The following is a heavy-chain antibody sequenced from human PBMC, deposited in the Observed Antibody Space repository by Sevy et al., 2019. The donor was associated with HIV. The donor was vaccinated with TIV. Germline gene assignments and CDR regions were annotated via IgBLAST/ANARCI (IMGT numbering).Heavy chain of an antibody. CDR1: GFPFSSYE. CDR3: AKDRIWELGDAFDI. D-gene: IGHD1-26*01. Sequence: GGSLRLSCTASGFPFSSYEMNWVRQAPGKGLEWVSGLSGGGGSPLYADSVKGRFTISRDNSKNTLYLQMNSLRAEDTALYYCAKDRIWELGDAFDIWGQGTMVTVSS. V-gene: IGHV3-23*01. J-gene: IGHJ3*02. CDR2: LSGGGGSP.